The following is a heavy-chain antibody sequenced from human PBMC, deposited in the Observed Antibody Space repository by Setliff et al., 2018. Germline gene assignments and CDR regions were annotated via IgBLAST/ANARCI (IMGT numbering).Heavy chain of an antibody. CDR2: IIPIFGTA. Sequence: GASVKVSCKASGGTFSIYTISWVRQAPGQGLEWMRRIIPIFGTANYAQKFQGRVTITADKSTSTAYMELSSLRSEDTAVYYCAISTIFGVVSPTPDAFDIWGQGTMVTVSS. J-gene: IGHJ3*02. V-gene: IGHV1-69*08. CDR3: AISTIFGVVSPTPDAFDI. CDR1: GGTFSIYT. D-gene: IGHD3-3*01.